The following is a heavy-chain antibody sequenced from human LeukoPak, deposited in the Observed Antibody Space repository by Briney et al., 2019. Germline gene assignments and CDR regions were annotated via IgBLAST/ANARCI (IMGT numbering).Heavy chain of an antibody. CDR2: ISSSSSYI. CDR1: GFTFSSYS. D-gene: IGHD3-3*02. Sequence: KPGGSLRLSCAASGFTFSSYSMNWVRHAPRKGLEWVSSISSSSSYIYYADSVKGRFTISRDNANNSLYLQMNSLRAEDTAVYYCARDFRVFAHLSDDPWGKGTLVTVSS. J-gene: IGHJ5*02. CDR3: ARDFRVFAHLSDDP. V-gene: IGHV3-21*01.